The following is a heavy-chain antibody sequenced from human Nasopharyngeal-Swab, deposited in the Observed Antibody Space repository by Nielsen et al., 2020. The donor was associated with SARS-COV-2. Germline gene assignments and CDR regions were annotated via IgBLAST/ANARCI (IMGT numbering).Heavy chain of an antibody. D-gene: IGHD2-21*02. CDR3: ARGDPIVVVTQEVGIFDY. CDR2: INAGNGNT. V-gene: IGHV1-3*01. J-gene: IGHJ4*02. Sequence: ASVTVSCKASGYTFSSYAMHCVRQAPGQKLEWMGWINAGNGNTKYSQKSQGRVTITRDTSASKAYMELSSLRSEDTAVYYCARGDPIVVVTQEVGIFDYWGQGTLVTVSS. CDR1: GYTFSSYA.